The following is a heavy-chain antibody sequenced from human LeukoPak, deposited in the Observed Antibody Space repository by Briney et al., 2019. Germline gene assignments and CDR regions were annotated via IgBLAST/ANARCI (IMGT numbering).Heavy chain of an antibody. CDR3: ARSDYVWGSLY. V-gene: IGHV4-59*10. D-gene: IGHD3-16*01. Sequence: MPSETLSLTCAVYGGSFSGYYWSWIRQPAGRGLEWIGRIYTSGSTNHNPSLKSRVTMSIDTSKNQFSLKLSSVTAADTAVYYCARSDYVWGSLYWGQGTLVTVSS. J-gene: IGHJ4*02. CDR1: GGSFSGYY. CDR2: IYTSGST.